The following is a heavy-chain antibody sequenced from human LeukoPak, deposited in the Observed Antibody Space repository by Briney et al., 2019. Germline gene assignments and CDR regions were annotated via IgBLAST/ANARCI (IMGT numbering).Heavy chain of an antibody. D-gene: IGHD6-13*01. J-gene: IGHJ4*02. V-gene: IGHV3-64*02. CDR3: ARDSSMDLGYFDY. CDR1: GFTFSHFP. CDR2: ISTDGGHT. Sequence: GGSLRPSCAASGFTFSHFPMHWVRQAPGKGLEYVSGISTDGGHTYYSDTVKGRFTISRDNSKNTLYLQMGSLRPADMGVYYCARDSSMDLGYFDYWGLGALVTVSS.